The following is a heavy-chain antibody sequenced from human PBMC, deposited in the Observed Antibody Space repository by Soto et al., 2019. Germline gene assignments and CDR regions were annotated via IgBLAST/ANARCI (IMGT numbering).Heavy chain of an antibody. V-gene: IGHV3-23*01. CDR3: EKDIGSGWTKNWFDP. J-gene: IGHJ5*02. D-gene: IGHD6-19*01. CDR1: GFTFSSFA. CDR2: ISGTGGST. Sequence: PGGSLRLSCAASGFTFSSFAMSWVRQAPGKGLEWVSAISGTGGSTYYADSVKGRFAVSRDNSKNTLFLQMNSLRAEDTAVYYCEKDIGSGWTKNWFDPWGQGTLVTVSS.